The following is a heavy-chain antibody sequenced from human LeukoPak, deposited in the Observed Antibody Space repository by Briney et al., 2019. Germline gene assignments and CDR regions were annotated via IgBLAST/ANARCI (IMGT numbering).Heavy chain of an antibody. D-gene: IGHD5-12*01. V-gene: IGHV5-51*01. CDR2: IYPGDSDDT. Sequence: GESLKISCKGSGYKFSNYWIGWVRQMPGKGLEWMGIIYPGDSDDTRYSPSYLGQVTMSADMSINAAYLQWSSLKASDTAIYYCARERGATGYDSGLDFDYWGQGTLVTVSS. J-gene: IGHJ4*02. CDR3: ARERGATGYDSGLDFDY. CDR1: GYKFSNYW.